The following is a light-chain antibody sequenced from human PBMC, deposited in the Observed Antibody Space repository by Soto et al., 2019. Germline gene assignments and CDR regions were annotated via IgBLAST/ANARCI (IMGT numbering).Light chain of an antibody. Sequence: EIVMTQSPATLSVSPGERATLSCRASQSVSSNLAWYQQKPGQALRLLIYGASTRATGIPARFSGSGSGTEFTLTISSLQSEDFAVYYCQQYNSWPLFGQGTRLKIK. CDR1: QSVSSN. CDR3: QQYNSWPL. V-gene: IGKV3-15*01. J-gene: IGKJ5*01. CDR2: GAS.